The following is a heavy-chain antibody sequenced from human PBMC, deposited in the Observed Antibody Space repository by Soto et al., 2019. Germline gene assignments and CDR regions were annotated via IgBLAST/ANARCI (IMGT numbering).Heavy chain of an antibody. Sequence: SGGSLRLSCAASGFTFSNAWMNWVRQAPGKGLEWVGRIKSKTDGGTTDYAAPVKGRFTISRDDSKNTLYLQMNSLRTEDTAVYYCTTDPVTMIVVVPSSGWGQGTLVTVSS. D-gene: IGHD3-22*01. CDR3: TTDPVTMIVVVPSSG. CDR2: IKSKTDGGTT. V-gene: IGHV3-15*07. J-gene: IGHJ4*02. CDR1: GFTFSNAW.